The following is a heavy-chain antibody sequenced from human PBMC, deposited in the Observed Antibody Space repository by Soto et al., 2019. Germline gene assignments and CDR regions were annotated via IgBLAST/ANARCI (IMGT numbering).Heavy chain of an antibody. D-gene: IGHD3-10*01. CDR1: GGTFSSYT. CDR3: GLWFGEFLGAFGI. CDR2: IIPILGIA. Sequence: QVQLVQSGAEVKKPGSSVNVSCKASGGTFSSYTISWVRQAPGQGLEWMGRIIPILGIANYAQKFQGRVTITADKSTSTAYMALCSLRSEAMDVYYWGLWFGEFLGAFGIWCQGTMVTVSS. V-gene: IGHV1-69*02. J-gene: IGHJ3*02.